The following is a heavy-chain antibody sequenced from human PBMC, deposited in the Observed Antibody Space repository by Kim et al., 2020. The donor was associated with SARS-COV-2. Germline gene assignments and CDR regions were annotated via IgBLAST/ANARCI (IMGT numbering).Heavy chain of an antibody. D-gene: IGHD2-15*01. V-gene: IGHV3-23*01. Sequence: GGSLRLSCVASGFSFKNFAMSWVRQTPGKGLEWVSGISGSGVTSDYAESVKGRFTLSRDNSNNTVFLQMHSLRTEDAAVYFCAKTGGGGSWPEATYYYGLYVWGQGTTVIVS. CDR1: GFSFKNFA. CDR3: AKTGGGGSWPEATYYYGLYV. J-gene: IGHJ6*02. CDR2: ISGSGVTS.